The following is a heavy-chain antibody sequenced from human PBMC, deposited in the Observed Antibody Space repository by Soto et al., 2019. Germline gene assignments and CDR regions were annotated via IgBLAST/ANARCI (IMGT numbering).Heavy chain of an antibody. CDR3: AHLTTGGFYFDY. CDR2: IYWDDDK. J-gene: IGHJ4*02. CDR1: GFSLRNSGVG. D-gene: IGHD4-17*01. V-gene: IGHV2-5*02. Sequence: QITFKESGPTLVKPTQTLTLTCTFSGFSLRNSGVGVGWIRQPPGKALEWLALIYWDDDKRYSPSLKSRRTITKDTSKNQVVLTLTNMDPVDTATYYCAHLTTGGFYFDYWGQGTLVTVSS.